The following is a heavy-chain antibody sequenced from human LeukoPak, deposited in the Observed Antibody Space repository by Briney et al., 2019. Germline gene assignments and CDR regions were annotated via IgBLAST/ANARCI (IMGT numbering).Heavy chain of an antibody. Sequence: ASVKVSCKASGYTFTDFDIRWVRQATGQGLEWMGWMNPNSGSTGYAQKFQGRVTITRNTSISTAYMELSSLRSEDTAVYYCARVEYGSSSGTYSYYYYMDVWGKGTTVTVSS. CDR1: GYTFTDFD. J-gene: IGHJ6*03. CDR2: MNPNSGST. D-gene: IGHD6-6*01. V-gene: IGHV1-8*01. CDR3: ARVEYGSSSGTYSYYYYMDV.